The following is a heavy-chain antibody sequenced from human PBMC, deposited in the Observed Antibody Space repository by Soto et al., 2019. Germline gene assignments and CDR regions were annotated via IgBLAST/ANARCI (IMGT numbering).Heavy chain of an antibody. CDR2: IIPIFGTA. V-gene: IGHV1-69*12. D-gene: IGHD3-22*01. CDR1: GGTFSSYA. Sequence: QVQLVQPGAEVKKPGSSVKVSCKASGGTFSSYAITWVRQAPGQGLEWMGGIIPIFGTANYAQKFQGRVTITADESTSTAYMELSSLRSEDTAVYYCATEGDGSGSYYYGMDVWGQGTTVTVSS. CDR3: ATEGDGSGSYYYGMDV. J-gene: IGHJ6*02.